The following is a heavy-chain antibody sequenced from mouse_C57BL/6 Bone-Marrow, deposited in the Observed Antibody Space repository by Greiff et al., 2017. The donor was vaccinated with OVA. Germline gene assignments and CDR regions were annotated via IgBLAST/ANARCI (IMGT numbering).Heavy chain of an antibody. D-gene: IGHD2-3*01. CDR3: ARSPGYFRAMDY. J-gene: IGHJ4*01. V-gene: IGHV1-64*01. CDR1: GYTFTSYW. Sequence: QVQLQQPGAELVKPGASVKLSCKASGYTFTSYWMHWVKQRPGQGLEWIGMIHPNSGSTNYNEKFKSKATLTVDKSSSTAYMQLSSLTSEDSAVYYCARSPGYFRAMDYWGQGTSVTVSS. CDR2: IHPNSGST.